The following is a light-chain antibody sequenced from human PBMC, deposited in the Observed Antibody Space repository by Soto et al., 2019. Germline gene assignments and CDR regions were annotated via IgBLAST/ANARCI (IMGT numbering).Light chain of an antibody. CDR1: SSDVGAYNF. Sequence: QSLLTQPPSASGSPGQSVAISCTGTSSDVGAYNFVSWYQQHPGKAPKLMIYDVSQRPSGVPDRFSGSKSGNTASLTVSGLQAEDEADYYCSSYAGTHVVFGTGTKVTVL. J-gene: IGLJ1*01. CDR3: SSYAGTHVV. CDR2: DVS. V-gene: IGLV2-8*01.